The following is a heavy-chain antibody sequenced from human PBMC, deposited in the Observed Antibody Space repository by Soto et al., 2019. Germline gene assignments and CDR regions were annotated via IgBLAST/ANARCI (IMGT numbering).Heavy chain of an antibody. CDR2: ISGSGGST. Sequence: PGGSLRLSCAASGFTFSNYAMSWVRQAPGKGLEWVSVISGSGGSTYYADSVKGRFTISRDNSKNTLYLQMNSLRAEDTAVYYCAKGPRSSSSWYSDYWGQGTLATVSS. D-gene: IGHD6-13*01. V-gene: IGHV3-23*01. J-gene: IGHJ4*02. CDR3: AKGPRSSSSWYSDY. CDR1: GFTFSNYA.